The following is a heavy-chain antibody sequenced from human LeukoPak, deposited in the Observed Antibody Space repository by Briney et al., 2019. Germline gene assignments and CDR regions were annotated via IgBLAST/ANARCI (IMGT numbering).Heavy chain of an antibody. J-gene: IGHJ5*02. CDR2: IYYSGST. Sequence: SETQSLTCTVSGGSINNYYWSWIRQPPGKGLEWIGYIYYSGSTNYHPSLKSRVTISVDTSKNQFSLRLSSVTAADTAVYYCALFMAGAVADHTNWFDPWGQGTLVTVSS. CDR1: GGSINNYY. CDR3: ALFMAGAVADHTNWFDP. D-gene: IGHD6-19*01. V-gene: IGHV4-59*12.